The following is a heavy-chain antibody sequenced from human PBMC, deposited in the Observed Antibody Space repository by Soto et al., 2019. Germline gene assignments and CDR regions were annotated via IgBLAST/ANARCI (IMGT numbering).Heavy chain of an antibody. J-gene: IGHJ4*02. CDR2: ISSSGSTI. CDR1: GFTCSSYE. V-gene: IGHV3-48*03. CDR3: ARDWPKIFDY. Sequence: PGGSLRLSCAASGFTCSSYEMNCVRQAPGKGLEWVSYISSSGSTIYYADSVKGRFTISRDNAKNSLYLQMNSLRAEDTAAYYCARDWPKIFDYWGQGTLVTVSS.